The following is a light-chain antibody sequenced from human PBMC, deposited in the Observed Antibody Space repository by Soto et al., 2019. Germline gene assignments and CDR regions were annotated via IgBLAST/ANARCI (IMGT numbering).Light chain of an antibody. CDR3: QAYKSYKT. Sequence: DIPMTQSPSTLSASVGDRGTITCRASQTISSGLAWYQQKPGKAPKVLIYDASTLESGVPSRFSGSGSGTEFPLTISSLQPDDFATYYCQAYKSYKTFGQGTKVDIK. J-gene: IGKJ1*01. CDR2: DAS. CDR1: QTISSG. V-gene: IGKV1-5*01.